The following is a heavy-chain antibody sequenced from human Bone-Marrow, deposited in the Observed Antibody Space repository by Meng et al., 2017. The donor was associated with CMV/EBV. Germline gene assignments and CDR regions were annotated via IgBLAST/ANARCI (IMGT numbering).Heavy chain of an antibody. CDR2: INPSGGST. V-gene: IGHV1-46*01. CDR3: ARETCSSTSCYTDYYYGMDV. D-gene: IGHD2-2*02. J-gene: IGHJ6*01. Sequence: ASVKVSCKTSGYTFISYYMHWVRQAPGQGLEWMGIINPSGGSTSYAQKFQGRVTMTRDTSTSTVYMELSSLRSEDTAVYYCARETCSSTSCYTDYYYGMDVWGQGTTVTGYS. CDR1: GYTFISYY.